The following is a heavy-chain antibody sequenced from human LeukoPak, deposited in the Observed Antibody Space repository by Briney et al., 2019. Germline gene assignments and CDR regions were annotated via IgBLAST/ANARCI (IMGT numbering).Heavy chain of an antibody. J-gene: IGHJ4*02. Sequence: ASVKVSCKASGYTLPSYGISWLRQAPGQGLEWMGWISAYNGNTNYAQKLQGRVTMTTDTSTSTAYMELRSLRSDDTAVYYCARASYDSSGYYYHYWGQGTLVTVSS. CDR3: ARASYDSSGYYYHY. D-gene: IGHD3-22*01. CDR1: GYTLPSYG. CDR2: ISAYNGNT. V-gene: IGHV1-18*01.